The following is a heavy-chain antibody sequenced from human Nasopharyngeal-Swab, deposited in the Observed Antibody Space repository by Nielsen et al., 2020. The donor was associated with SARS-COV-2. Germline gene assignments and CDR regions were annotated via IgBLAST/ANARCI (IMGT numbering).Heavy chain of an antibody. CDR2: INAGNGNT. CDR1: GYTFTSYA. D-gene: IGHD2-15*01. J-gene: IGHJ6*02. Sequence: VSVKVSCKASGYTFTSYAMHWVRQAPGQRLEWMGWINAGNGNTKYSQKFQGRVTITRDTSASTACMELSSLRSEDTAVYYCATATQGYCSGGSCYSSGMDVWGQGTTVTVSS. CDR3: ATATQGYCSGGSCYSSGMDV. V-gene: IGHV1-3*01.